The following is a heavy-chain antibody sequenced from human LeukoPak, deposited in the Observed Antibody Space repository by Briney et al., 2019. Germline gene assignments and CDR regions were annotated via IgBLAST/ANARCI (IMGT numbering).Heavy chain of an antibody. CDR2: IIPIFGTA. CDR3: ARGVTVGYCSSTSCIFDY. V-gene: IGHV1-69*01. J-gene: IGHJ4*02. Sequence: GSSVKVSCKASGGTFSSYAISWERQAPGQGLEWMGGIIPIFGTANYAQKFQGRVTITADESTSTAYMELSSLRSEDTAVYYCARGVTVGYCSSTSCIFDYWGQGTLVTVSS. D-gene: IGHD2-2*01. CDR1: GGTFSSYA.